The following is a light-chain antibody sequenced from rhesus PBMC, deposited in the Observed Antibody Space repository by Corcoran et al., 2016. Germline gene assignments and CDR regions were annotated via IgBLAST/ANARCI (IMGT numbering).Light chain of an antibody. CDR2: CEN. CDR3: QQGNGKPYS. CDR1: QGNSIY. J-gene: IGKJ2*01. Sequence: DIQMSQSPSSLSAFVGDRVTITCRASQGNSIYLNWYQQKPGKAPNLLLYCENFLASGVPSRFRGSGSGTEFILTISSLQPEDFATYYGQQGNGKPYSFGQGTKVEIK. V-gene: IGKV1-32*04.